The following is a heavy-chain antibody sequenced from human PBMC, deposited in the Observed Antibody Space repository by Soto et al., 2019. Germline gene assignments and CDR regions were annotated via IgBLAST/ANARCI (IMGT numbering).Heavy chain of an antibody. CDR2: ISYDGSNK. Sequence: PGGSLRLSCAASGFTFSSYGMHWVRQAPGKGLEWVAVISYDGSNKYYADSVKGRFTISRDNSKNTLYLQMNSLSAEDTAVYYCAKDHPLPFGHYYYYGMDVWGQGTTVTVSS. D-gene: IGHD3-3*01. J-gene: IGHJ6*02. V-gene: IGHV3-30*18. CDR1: GFTFSSYG. CDR3: AKDHPLPFGHYYYYGMDV.